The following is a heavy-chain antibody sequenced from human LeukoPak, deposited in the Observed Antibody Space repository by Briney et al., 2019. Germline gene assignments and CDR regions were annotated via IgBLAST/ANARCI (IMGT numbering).Heavy chain of an antibody. CDR3: ARGIAVAGTIDY. CDR1: GFTFSGYW. D-gene: IGHD6-19*01. CDR2: ISSSNNYI. Sequence: PGGSLRLSCAASGFTFSGYWMHWVRQAPGKGLEWVSSISSSNNYIYYTDSVKGRFTISRDNAKNSLYLQMNSLRAEDTAVYYCARGIAVAGTIDYWGQGTLVTVSS. J-gene: IGHJ4*02. V-gene: IGHV3-21*01.